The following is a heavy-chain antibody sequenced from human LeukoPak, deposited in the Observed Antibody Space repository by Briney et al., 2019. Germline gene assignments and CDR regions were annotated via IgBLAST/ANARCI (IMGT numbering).Heavy chain of an antibody. J-gene: IGHJ3*02. CDR2: INPNSGGT. V-gene: IGHV1-2*02. CDR3: ARDRSTVTTSPWAFDI. D-gene: IGHD4-17*01. Sequence: GASVKVSCKTSGYTFTGYYMHWVRQAPGQGLEWMGWINPNSGGTNYAQRFQGRVTMTRDTSISTAYMELTGLRSDDTAIYYCARDRSTVTTSPWAFDIWGQGTMVIFSS. CDR1: GYTFTGYY.